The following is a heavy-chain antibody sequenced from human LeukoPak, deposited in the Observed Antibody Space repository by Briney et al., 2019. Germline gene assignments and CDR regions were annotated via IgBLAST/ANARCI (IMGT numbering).Heavy chain of an antibody. V-gene: IGHV4-39*07. CDR3: ARGLIFSNYYSPGY. J-gene: IGHJ4*02. Sequence: SETLSLTCTVSGGSISSSSYYWGWIRQPPGKGLEWIGSIYYSGSTYYNPSLKSRVTISVDTSKNQFSLKLSSVTAADTAVYYCARGLIFSNYYSPGYWGQGTLVTVSS. D-gene: IGHD3-10*01. CDR1: GGSISSSSYY. CDR2: IYYSGST.